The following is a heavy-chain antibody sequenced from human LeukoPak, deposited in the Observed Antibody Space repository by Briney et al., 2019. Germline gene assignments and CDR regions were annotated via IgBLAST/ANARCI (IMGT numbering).Heavy chain of an antibody. D-gene: IGHD3-22*01. CDR3: AKRGVVIRVILVGFHKEAYYFDS. Sequence: GGSLRLSCAVSGVTLSNYGMSWVRQTPRKGLEWVAGISDSGGRTNYADSVKGRFTISRDNPKNTLYLQMNSLRAEDTAVYFCAKRGVVIRVILVGFHKEAYYFDSWGQGAQVTVSS. J-gene: IGHJ4*02. V-gene: IGHV3-23*01. CDR2: ISDSGGRT. CDR1: GVTLSNYG.